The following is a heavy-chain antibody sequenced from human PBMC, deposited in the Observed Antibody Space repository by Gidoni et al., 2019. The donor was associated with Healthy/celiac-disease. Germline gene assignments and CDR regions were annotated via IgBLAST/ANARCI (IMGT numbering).Heavy chain of an antibody. D-gene: IGHD6-13*01. J-gene: IGHJ4*02. Sequence: QVQLQESGPGLVKPSQTLSLTCTVSGCSISSGGYYWSWIRQHPGKGLAWIGYIYYSGSTYYNPSLKSRVTISVDTSKNQFSLKLSSVTAADTAVYYCARDGIAAAGFDYWGQGTLVTVSS. CDR1: GCSISSGGYY. CDR3: ARDGIAAAGFDY. CDR2: IYYSGST. V-gene: IGHV4-31*03.